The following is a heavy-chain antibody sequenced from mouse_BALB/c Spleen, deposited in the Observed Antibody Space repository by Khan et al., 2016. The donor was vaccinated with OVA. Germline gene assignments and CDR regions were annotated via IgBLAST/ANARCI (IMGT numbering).Heavy chain of an antibody. Sequence: QVQLQQPGAEMVRPGASVKLSCKASGYTFTNYWINWVKQRPGQGLEWIGNIYPSDSYTNYNQKFKDMATLTVDKSSRTAYMQLSSPTSEDSAVYYCTRGDPGNFDYWGQGTTLTVSS. CDR3: TRGDPGNFDY. V-gene: IGHV1-69*02. CDR2: IYPSDSYT. D-gene: IGHD2-13*01. J-gene: IGHJ2*01. CDR1: GYTFTNYW.